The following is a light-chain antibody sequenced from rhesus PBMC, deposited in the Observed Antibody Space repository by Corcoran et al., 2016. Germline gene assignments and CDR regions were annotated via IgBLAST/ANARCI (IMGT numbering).Light chain of an antibody. Sequence: QAVLTQPRSVYGPPGQTVNISCTGAGRDIGGYNFVSWYQQYPATAPKLMIYEVCERPSGVSDRFSGSKSGNTASLTISGLQSEDEAFYYCSSHAGGGTYIFGGGTRHTVL. J-gene: IGLJ1*01. CDR1: GRDIGGYNF. CDR3: SSHAGGGTYI. CDR2: EVC. V-gene: IGLV2-32*02.